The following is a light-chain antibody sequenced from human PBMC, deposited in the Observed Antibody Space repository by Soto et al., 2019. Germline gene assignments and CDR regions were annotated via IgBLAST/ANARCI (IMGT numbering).Light chain of an antibody. CDR1: QSVSNNY. V-gene: IGKV3-20*01. CDR3: QQNGSSGT. Sequence: EIVLTQSPGTLSLSPGERATLSCRASQSVSNNYLAWYQQKPGQAHRLLIYGASNRATGIPDRCSGSGSGTDFTLTISRLEPEDFAVYYCQQNGSSGTFGQGTKVDI. CDR2: GAS. J-gene: IGKJ1*01.